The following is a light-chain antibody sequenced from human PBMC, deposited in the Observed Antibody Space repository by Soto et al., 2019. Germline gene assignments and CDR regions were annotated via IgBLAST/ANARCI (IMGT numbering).Light chain of an antibody. CDR1: RSNIGSNF. J-gene: IGLJ3*02. V-gene: IGLV1-47*01. CDR3: AAWDDSLSGWV. Sequence: QSVLTQPPSASGTPGQRVTISCSGSRSNIGSNFVYWYQQFPGTAPKLLIYRNNQRPSGVPDRFSGSKSGTSASLAISGLPSEDEAEYYCAAWDDSLSGWVFGGGTKLTVL. CDR2: RNN.